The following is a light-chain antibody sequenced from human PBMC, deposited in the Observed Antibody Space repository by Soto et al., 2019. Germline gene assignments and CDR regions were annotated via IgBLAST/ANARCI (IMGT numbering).Light chain of an antibody. CDR1: SSDIGGYNY. V-gene: IGLV2-14*01. CDR3: ASYSSSTTHPVA. Sequence: QSALTQPASVSGSPGQSITISCTGTSSDIGGYNYVSWYQQHPDKAPRLMIYDVSNRPSRISNRFSGSKSGNTASLTISGLQAEDEADYYCASYSSSTTHPVAFGGGTKLTVL. J-gene: IGLJ2*01. CDR2: DVS.